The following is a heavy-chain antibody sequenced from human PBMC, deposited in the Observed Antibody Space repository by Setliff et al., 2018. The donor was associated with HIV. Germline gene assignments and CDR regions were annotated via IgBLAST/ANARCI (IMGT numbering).Heavy chain of an antibody. CDR1: GFTFSSYS. J-gene: IGHJ4*02. Sequence: GGSLRLSCAASGFTFSSYSLHLVRQAPGKGLEWVSSISSSSSYIYYADSVKGRFTISRDNAKNSLYLQMNSLRAEDTAVYYCARGRGITLIAEFDYWGQGTVVTV. D-gene: IGHD3-22*01. V-gene: IGHV3-21*01. CDR3: ARGRGITLIAEFDY. CDR2: ISSSSSYI.